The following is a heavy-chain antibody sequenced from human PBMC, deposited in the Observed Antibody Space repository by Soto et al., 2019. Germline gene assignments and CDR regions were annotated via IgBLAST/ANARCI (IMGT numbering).Heavy chain of an antibody. Sequence: EVQLVESGGGLVRPGGSLRLSCAASGFTFSSYWMHWVRQAPGKGLVWVSRMNEDGGTTDYADSVKGRFTISRDNAKNTLYLQMNSLRVEDTAVYYCARGTGGATSSGKDQFDYWGQGTLVPVSS. D-gene: IGHD1-26*01. CDR2: MNEDGGTT. CDR3: ARGTGGATSSGKDQFDY. J-gene: IGHJ4*02. V-gene: IGHV3-74*02. CDR1: GFTFSSYW.